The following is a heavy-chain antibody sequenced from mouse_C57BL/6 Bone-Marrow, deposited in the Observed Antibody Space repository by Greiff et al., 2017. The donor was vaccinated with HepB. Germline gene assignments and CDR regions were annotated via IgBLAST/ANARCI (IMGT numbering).Heavy chain of an antibody. CDR1: GYTFTSYW. CDR3: TRAAYDGYYVGY. CDR2: IYPGNSDT. J-gene: IGHJ2*01. V-gene: IGHV1-5*01. D-gene: IGHD2-3*01. Sequence: VQLQQSGTVLARPGASVKMSCKTSGYTFTSYWMHWVKQRPGQGLEWIGAIYPGNSDTSYNQKFKGKAKLTAVTSASTAYMELSSLTNEDSAVYYCTRAAYDGYYVGYWGQGTTLTVSS.